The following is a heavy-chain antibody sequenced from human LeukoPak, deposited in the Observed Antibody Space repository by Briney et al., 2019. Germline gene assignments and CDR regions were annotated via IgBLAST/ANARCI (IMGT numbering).Heavy chain of an antibody. CDR1: GFTFRNNW. J-gene: IGHJ4*02. CDR3: VREVTVTSYFDY. Sequence: GGSLRLSCTAPGFTFRNNWMHWVRQAPGKGLIWVSRINLDGTETTYADSVKGRFTIFRDNAKNTLYLQMNSLRAEDTAVYYCVREVTVTSYFDYWGQGILVTVSS. V-gene: IGHV3-74*01. CDR2: INLDGTET. D-gene: IGHD2-21*02.